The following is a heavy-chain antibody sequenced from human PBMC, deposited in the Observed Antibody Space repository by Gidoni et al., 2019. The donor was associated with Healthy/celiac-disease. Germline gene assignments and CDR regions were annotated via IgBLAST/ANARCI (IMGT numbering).Heavy chain of an antibody. Sequence: GQLQESGPGLVKTSQPRSVTGSVAGGSSSSAGYYWSWFRQPPGKGLEWSGYRYYSGSTYSNPSLKGLVSISGDTSTSQFSLMLSSVTSAYPAVYYCARDVGVSGWYAEVYWGQGTLVTVSS. D-gene: IGHD6-19*01. CDR2: RYYSGST. J-gene: IGHJ4*02. V-gene: IGHV4-31*01. CDR3: ARDVGVSGWYAEVY. CDR1: GGSSSSAGYY.